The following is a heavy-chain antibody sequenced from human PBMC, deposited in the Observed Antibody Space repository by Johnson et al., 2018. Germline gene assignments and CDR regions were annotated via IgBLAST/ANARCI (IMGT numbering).Heavy chain of an antibody. D-gene: IGHD6-19*01. CDR2: IRSKAYGGTT. CDR3: TKDHHSSGWYGEWSSSSGVVSTENYYYMDV. J-gene: IGHJ6*03. Sequence: EVQLLESGGGLVQPGWSLKLSCAASGFTFSGSAMHWVRQASGKGLEWVGRIRSKAYGGTTEYAASVKGRFTISRDDSKSIAYLQMNSLKTEDTAVYYDTKDHHSSGWYGEWSSSSGVVSTENYYYMDVWGQGTTVTVSS. V-gene: IGHV3-49*04. CDR1: GFTFSGSA.